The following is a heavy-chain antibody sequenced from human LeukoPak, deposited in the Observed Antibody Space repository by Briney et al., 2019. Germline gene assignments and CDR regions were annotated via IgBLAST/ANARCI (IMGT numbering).Heavy chain of an antibody. CDR1: GDTVSSNIAA. CDR2: TYYRSKRFN. V-gene: IGHV6-1*01. Sequence: SQTLSLTCVISGDTVSSNIAAWNWIRQSPSRGLEWLGRTYYRSKRFNDYSVSVKSRIAISPDTSKNQVSLHVNSVTPEDTAVYYCAKDRGRYCIGGSCYPGNWFDPWGQGTLVTVSS. D-gene: IGHD2-15*01. CDR3: AKDRGRYCIGGSCYPGNWFDP. J-gene: IGHJ5*02.